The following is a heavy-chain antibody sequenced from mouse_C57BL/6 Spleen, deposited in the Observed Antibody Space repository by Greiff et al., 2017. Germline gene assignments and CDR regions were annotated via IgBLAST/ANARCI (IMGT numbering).Heavy chain of an antibody. CDR1: GYTFTSYW. Sequence: QVQLQQPGAELVRPGSSVKLSCKASGYTFTSYWMDWVKQRPGQGLEWIGNIYPSDSETHYNQKFKDKATLTVDKSSSTAYMQLSSLTSEDSAVYYCARLDSSGYVDDWGKGTTLTVSA. CDR2: IYPSDSET. J-gene: IGHJ2*01. D-gene: IGHD3-2*02. CDR3: ARLDSSGYVDD. V-gene: IGHV1-61*01.